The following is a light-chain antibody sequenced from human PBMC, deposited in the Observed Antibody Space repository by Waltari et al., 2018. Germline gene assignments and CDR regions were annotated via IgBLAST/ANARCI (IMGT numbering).Light chain of an antibody. CDR1: QSISNF. Sequence: DIQMTQSPSSLSASVGDRVTITCRASQSISNFLNWYQQKPGKAPDLLIYGASTLQSGVPSRCSGGGSGTDFTLTISSLQPEDFATYYCQQSYNSPPTFGQGTKLEIK. J-gene: IGKJ2*01. CDR2: GAS. CDR3: QQSYNSPPT. V-gene: IGKV1-39*01.